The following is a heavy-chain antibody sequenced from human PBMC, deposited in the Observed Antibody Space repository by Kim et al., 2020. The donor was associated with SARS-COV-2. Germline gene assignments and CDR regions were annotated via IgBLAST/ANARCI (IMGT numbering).Heavy chain of an antibody. J-gene: IGHJ4*02. D-gene: IGHD6-19*01. V-gene: IGHV3-30*07. CDR3: TRDPRRITVATIGDF. Sequence: ESVKGRCNISSDNSKNTLYLQMNSLRAEDTAMYYCTRDPRRITVATIGDFWGQGTLVTVSS.